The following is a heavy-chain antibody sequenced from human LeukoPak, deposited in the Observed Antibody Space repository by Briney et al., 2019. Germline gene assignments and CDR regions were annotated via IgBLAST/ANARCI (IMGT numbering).Heavy chain of an antibody. V-gene: IGHV4-34*01. Sequence: SETLSLTCAVYGGSFSGYCWSWIRQPPGKGLEWIGEINHSGSTNYNPSLKSRVTISVDTSKNQFSLKLSSVTAADTAVYYCARVLTVLRYFVWLLRDNWFDPWGQGTLVTVSS. CDR3: ARVLTVLRYFVWLLRDNWFDP. J-gene: IGHJ5*02. CDR1: GGSFSGYC. D-gene: IGHD3-9*01. CDR2: INHSGST.